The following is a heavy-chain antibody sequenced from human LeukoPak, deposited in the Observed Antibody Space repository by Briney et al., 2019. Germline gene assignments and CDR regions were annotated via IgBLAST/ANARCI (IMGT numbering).Heavy chain of an antibody. CDR2: ISGSGDAT. J-gene: IGHJ4*02. Sequence: GGSLRLSCAASGFTFSSYSMTWVRQAPGKGLEWVSAISGSGDATYYADSVKGRFTISRDNSKNTLSLQMNSLRADDTAVYYCARAIDPRAFDYWGQGTLVTVSS. CDR3: ARAIDPRAFDY. D-gene: IGHD3-10*01. V-gene: IGHV3-23*01. CDR1: GFTFSSYS.